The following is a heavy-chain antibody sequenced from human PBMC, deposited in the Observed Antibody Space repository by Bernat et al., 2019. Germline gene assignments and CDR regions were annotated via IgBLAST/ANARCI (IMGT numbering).Heavy chain of an antibody. CDR2: IWYDGSNK. J-gene: IGHJ4*02. V-gene: IGHV3-33*01. Sequence: QVQLVESGGGVVQPGRSLRLSCAASGFTFSSYGMHWVRQAPGKGLEWVAVIWYDGSNKYYADSVKGRFTISRDNSKNTLYLQMNSLRAEDTAVYYCARDAAVAGTGYGYYWGQGTLVTVSS. CDR1: GFTFSSYG. D-gene: IGHD6-19*01. CDR3: ARDAAVAGTGYGYY.